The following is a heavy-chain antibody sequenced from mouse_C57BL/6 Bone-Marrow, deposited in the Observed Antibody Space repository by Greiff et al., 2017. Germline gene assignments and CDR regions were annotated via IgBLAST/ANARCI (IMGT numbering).Heavy chain of an antibody. CDR1: GFNIKDDY. D-gene: IGHD2-3*01. V-gene: IGHV14-4*01. CDR2: IDPENGDT. Sequence: VQLQQSGAELVRPGASVKLSCTASGFNIKDDYMHWLKQRPEQGLEWIGWIDPENGDTEYASKFQGKATITADTSSNTAYLQLSSLTSEDTAVYYCTTYGYYPWFAYWGQGTLVTVSA. J-gene: IGHJ3*01. CDR3: TTYGYYPWFAY.